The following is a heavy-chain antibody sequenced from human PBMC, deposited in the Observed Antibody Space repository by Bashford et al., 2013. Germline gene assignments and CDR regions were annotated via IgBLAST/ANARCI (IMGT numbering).Heavy chain of an antibody. Sequence: WVRQMPGKGLEWMGIIYPDDSDIRYSPAFQGQVTISADKSLSTAYLQWSSLKASDTAMYYCARWLVDTAMVPDYWGQGTLVTVSS. J-gene: IGHJ4*02. CDR3: ARWLVDTAMVPDY. CDR2: IYPDDSDI. V-gene: IGHV5-51*01. D-gene: IGHD5-18*01.